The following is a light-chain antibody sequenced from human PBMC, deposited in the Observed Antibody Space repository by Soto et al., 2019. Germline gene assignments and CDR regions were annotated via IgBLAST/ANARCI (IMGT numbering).Light chain of an antibody. V-gene: IGLV2-8*01. Sequence: QSALTQPPSASGSPGQSVTISCTGTSSDVGGYKYVSWYQQHPGKAPKLMIFEVNKRPSGVPDRFSGSKSVNTASLTVSGLQAEDEADYYCISYAGINNLGVFGTGTKVTVL. J-gene: IGLJ1*01. CDR1: SSDVGGYKY. CDR2: EVN. CDR3: ISYAGINNLGV.